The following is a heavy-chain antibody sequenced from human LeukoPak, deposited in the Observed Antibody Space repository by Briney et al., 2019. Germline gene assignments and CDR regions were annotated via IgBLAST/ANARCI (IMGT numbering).Heavy chain of an antibody. CDR2: ISGSGGST. CDR1: GFTFSSYA. V-gene: IGHV3-23*01. Sequence: GGSLRLSCAASGFTFSSYAMSWVRQAPGKGLEWVSTISGSGGSTYYADSVKGRFTISRDNSKNTLYLQMNSLRAEDTAVYYCAVVVPAASTFDYWGQGTLVTVSS. J-gene: IGHJ4*02. CDR3: AVVVPAASTFDY. D-gene: IGHD2-2*01.